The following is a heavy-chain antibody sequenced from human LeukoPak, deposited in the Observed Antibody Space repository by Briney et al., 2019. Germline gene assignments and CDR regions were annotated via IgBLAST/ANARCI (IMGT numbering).Heavy chain of an antibody. CDR3: ARGETAMVPSPPTLFY. Sequence: PGGSLRLSCAASGFTFSSYSMNWVRQAPGKGLXXXXXXSSSSSYIYYADSVKGRFTISRDNAKNSLYLQMNSLRAEDTAVYYCARGETAMVPSPPTLFYWGQGTLVTVSS. CDR1: GFTFSSYS. D-gene: IGHD5-18*01. J-gene: IGHJ4*02. V-gene: IGHV3-21*01. CDR2: XSSSSSYI.